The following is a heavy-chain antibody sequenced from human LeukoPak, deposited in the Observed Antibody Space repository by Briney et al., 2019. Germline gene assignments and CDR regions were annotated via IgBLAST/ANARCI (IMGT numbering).Heavy chain of an antibody. Sequence: GGSLRLSCAASGFTFSSYGMHWVRQAPGKGLEWVAVISYDGSNKYYADSVKGRFTISRDNSKNTLYLQMNSLRAEDTAVYYCARHFRYSQRSAFDPWGQGTLVTVSS. J-gene: IGHJ5*02. V-gene: IGHV3-30*03. CDR2: ISYDGSNK. D-gene: IGHD4-11*01. CDR3: ARHFRYSQRSAFDP. CDR1: GFTFSSYG.